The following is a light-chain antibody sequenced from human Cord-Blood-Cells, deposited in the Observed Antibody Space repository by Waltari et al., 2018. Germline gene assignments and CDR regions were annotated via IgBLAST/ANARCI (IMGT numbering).Light chain of an antibody. CDR3: CSYAGSSTFVV. J-gene: IGLJ2*01. V-gene: IGLV2-23*03. Sequence: QSALTQPASVSGSPGQSITISCTGTSSDVGSYNLVSWYQQHPGKAPKLMIYEGSKRPSGVSNRFSDSKSGHTASLTISALQAEDEADYYCCSYAGSSTFVVFGGGTKLPGL. CDR2: EGS. CDR1: SSDVGSYNL.